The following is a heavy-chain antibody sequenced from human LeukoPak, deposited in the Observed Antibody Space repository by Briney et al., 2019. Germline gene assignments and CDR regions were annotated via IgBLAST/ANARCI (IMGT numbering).Heavy chain of an antibody. D-gene: IGHD1-20*01. CDR1: GFTFSSYS. CDR2: ISSSSSYI. V-gene: IGHV3-21*01. CDR3: ATDGLTGTTDGTLES. J-gene: IGHJ4*02. Sequence: GGSLRLSCAASGFTFSSYSMNWVRQAPGKGLEWVSSISSSSSYIYYADSVKGRFTISRDNSKSTLYLQMNSLRAEDTAVYYCATDGLTGTTDGTLESWGQGTLVTVSS.